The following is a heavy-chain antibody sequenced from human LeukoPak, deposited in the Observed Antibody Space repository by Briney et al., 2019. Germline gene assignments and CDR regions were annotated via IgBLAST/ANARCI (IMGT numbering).Heavy chain of an antibody. CDR3: ARQWGWFTSGWWLDTLDV. D-gene: IGHD6-19*01. J-gene: IGHJ3*01. CDR2: IKEDGSVK. V-gene: IGHV3-7*01. CDR1: GFTFSSYS. Sequence: QAGGSLRLSCAASGFTFSSYSMNWVRQAPGKGLEWVANIKEDGSVKNYADSVKGRFTISRDNAKNSLYLEINCLRAEDTAVYYCARQWGWFTSGWWLDTLDVWGQGSMVIVSS.